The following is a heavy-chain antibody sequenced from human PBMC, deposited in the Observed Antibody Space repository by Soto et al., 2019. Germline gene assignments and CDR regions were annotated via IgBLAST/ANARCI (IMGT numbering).Heavy chain of an antibody. J-gene: IGHJ6*02. V-gene: IGHV1-18*01. CDR1: GYTFYSHS. D-gene: IGHD3-16*01. Sequence: ASVKVSCKASGYTFYSHSISWVRQAPGQGLEWMGRINADYGNTQYAQKFRGRVTMTTDTSTTTVYMELTNLRSDDTAVYYCARCIYGDYYYGMDVWGRGTTVTVSS. CDR2: INADYGNT. CDR3: ARCIYGDYYYGMDV.